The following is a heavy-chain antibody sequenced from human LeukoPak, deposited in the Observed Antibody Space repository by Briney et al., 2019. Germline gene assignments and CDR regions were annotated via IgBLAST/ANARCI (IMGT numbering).Heavy chain of an antibody. J-gene: IGHJ3*02. V-gene: IGHV3-64D*06. CDR3: VTDIVVVPAAIGPPDAFDI. Sequence: GGSLRLSCSASGFTFSSYAMHWVRQAPGKGLECVSAISSNGGSTYYADSVKGRFTISRDNSKNTLYLQMNSLRAEDTAVYYCVTDIVVVPAAIGPPDAFDIWGQGTMVTVSS. D-gene: IGHD2-2*01. CDR2: ISSNGGST. CDR1: GFTFSSYA.